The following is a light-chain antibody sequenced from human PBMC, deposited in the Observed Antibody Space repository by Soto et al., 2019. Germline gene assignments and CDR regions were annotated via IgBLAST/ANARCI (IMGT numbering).Light chain of an antibody. V-gene: IGLV2-8*01. CDR1: SSDVGGYNY. J-gene: IGLJ1*01. CDR2: EVS. CDR3: QSYDNSLGVCYV. Sequence: QSALTQPPSASGSPGQSVTISCTGTSSDVGGYNYVSWYQQHPGKAPKLMIYEVSKRPSGVPDRFSDSKSGTSASLAITGLQAEDEADYYCQSYDNSLGVCYVFGTGTKVTVL.